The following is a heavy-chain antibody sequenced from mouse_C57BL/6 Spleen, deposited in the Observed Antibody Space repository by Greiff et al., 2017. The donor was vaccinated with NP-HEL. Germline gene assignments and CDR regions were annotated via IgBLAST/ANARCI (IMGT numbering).Heavy chain of an antibody. CDR1: GYTFTSYW. D-gene: IGHD1-1*01. CDR2: IDPSDSET. Sequence: QVQLQQPGAELVRPGSSVKLSCKASGYTFTSYWMHWVKQRPIQGLEWIGNIDPSDSETHYNQKFKDKATLTVDKSSSTAYMQLSSLTSEDSAVYYCARRGYGSSYAMDYWGQGTSVTVSS. V-gene: IGHV1-52*01. CDR3: ARRGYGSSYAMDY. J-gene: IGHJ4*01.